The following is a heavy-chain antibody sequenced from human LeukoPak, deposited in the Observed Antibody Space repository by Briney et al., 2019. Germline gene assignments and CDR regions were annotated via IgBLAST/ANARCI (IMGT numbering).Heavy chain of an antibody. CDR2: ISGSGGST. Sequence: GGSLRLSCAASGFTVSSNYMSWVRQAPGKGLEWVSAISGSGGSTYYADSVKGRFTISRDNSKNTLYLQMNSLRAEDTAVYYCAKGLPSPYDYVWGSYLPPSSPSGGYYYMDVWGKGTTVTISS. CDR1: GFTVSSNY. D-gene: IGHD3-16*02. V-gene: IGHV3-23*01. J-gene: IGHJ6*03. CDR3: AKGLPSPYDYVWGSYLPPSSPSGGYYYMDV.